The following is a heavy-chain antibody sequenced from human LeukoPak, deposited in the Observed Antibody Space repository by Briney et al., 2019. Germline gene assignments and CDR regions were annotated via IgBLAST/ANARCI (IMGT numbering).Heavy chain of an antibody. J-gene: IGHJ3*02. CDR2: MNPNSGNT. CDR1: GYTFTSYD. V-gene: IGHV1-8*03. CDR3: ALYGLLGDAFDI. D-gene: IGHD3-16*01. Sequence: ASVKVSCKXSGYTFTSYDINWVRQSTRQGLEWMGWMNPNSGNTGYAQKFQGRVTITRNTSISTAYMELSSLRSEDTAVYYCALYGLLGDAFDIWGQGTMVTVSS.